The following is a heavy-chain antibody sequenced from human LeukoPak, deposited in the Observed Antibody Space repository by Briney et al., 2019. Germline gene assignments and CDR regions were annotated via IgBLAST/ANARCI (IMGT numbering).Heavy chain of an antibody. CDR1: GYTFTSCD. Sequence: ASVKVSCKASGYTFTSCDINWVRQATGQGLEWMGWMNPNSGNTSYGQSFQGRITMTRDISIGTAYMELSNLTSEDTAIYYCTRGSSGRRVNWGQGTLVTVSA. CDR2: MNPNSGNT. CDR3: TRGSSGRRVN. D-gene: IGHD6-19*01. V-gene: IGHV1-8*01. J-gene: IGHJ4*02.